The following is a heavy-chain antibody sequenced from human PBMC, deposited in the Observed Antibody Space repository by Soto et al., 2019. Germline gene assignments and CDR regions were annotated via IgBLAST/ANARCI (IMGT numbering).Heavy chain of an antibody. J-gene: IGHJ6*02. CDR3: ARELRYYDFWSGYYTVDRKNYYYYYGMDV. Sequence: QVQLVESGGGVVQPGRSLRLSCAASGFTFSSYAMHWVRQAPGKGLEWVAVISYDGSNKYYADSVKGRFTISRDNSKNTLYLQMNSLRAEDTAVYYCARELRYYDFWSGYYTVDRKNYYYYYGMDVWGQGTTVTVSS. CDR2: ISYDGSNK. CDR1: GFTFSSYA. V-gene: IGHV3-30-3*01. D-gene: IGHD3-3*01.